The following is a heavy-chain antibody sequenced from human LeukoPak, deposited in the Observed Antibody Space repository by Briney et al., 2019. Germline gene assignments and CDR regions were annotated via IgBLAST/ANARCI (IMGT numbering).Heavy chain of an antibody. V-gene: IGHV3-23*01. CDR3: AKGSWNYDFDY. D-gene: IGHD1-7*01. CDR2: ISGSGGST. Sequence: PGGSLRLSCAVSGFTFSGSAIHWVRQASGKGLEWVSAISGSGGSTYYADSVKGRFTISRDNSKNTLYLQMNSLRAEDTAVYYCAKGSWNYDFDYWGQGTLVTVSS. J-gene: IGHJ4*02. CDR1: GFTFSGSA.